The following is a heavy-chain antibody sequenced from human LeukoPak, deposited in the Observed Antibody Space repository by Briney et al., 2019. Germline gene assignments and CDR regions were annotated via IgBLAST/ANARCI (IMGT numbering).Heavy chain of an antibody. D-gene: IGHD3-10*01. CDR3: AREELLWFGELSFVANGMDV. CDR1: GYTFTSYG. CDR2: INPNSGGT. J-gene: IGHJ6*02. Sequence: ASVKVSCKASGYTFTSYGISWVRQAPGQGLEWMGWINPNSGGTNYAQKFQGWVTMTRDTSISTAYMELSRLRSDDTAVYYCAREELLWFGELSFVANGMDVWGQGTTVTVSS. V-gene: IGHV1-2*04.